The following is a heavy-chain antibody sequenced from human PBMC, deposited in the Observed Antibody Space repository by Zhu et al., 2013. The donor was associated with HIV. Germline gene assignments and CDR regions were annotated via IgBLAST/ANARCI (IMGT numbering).Heavy chain of an antibody. CDR1: SYSFTSHG. V-gene: IGHV1-18*01. J-gene: IGHJ6*02. CDR3: AREGGIAAISTGMDV. CDR2: ISVYNGHT. Sequence: QVQLVQSGVEVQKPGASLKVSCKASSYSFTSHGISWVRQAPGQGLEWMGWISVYNGHTNXAQKFQGRVTLTADTSTSTAYMXLRNLRSDDTAVYYCAREGGIAAISTGMDVWGPRDHGHRLL. D-gene: IGHD6-13*01.